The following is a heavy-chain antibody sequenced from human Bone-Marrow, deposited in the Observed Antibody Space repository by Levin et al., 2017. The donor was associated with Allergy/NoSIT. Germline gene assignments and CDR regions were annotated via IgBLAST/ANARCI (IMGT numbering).Heavy chain of an antibody. J-gene: IGHJ2*01. V-gene: IGHV1-69*13. Sequence: SVKVSCKASGGSFSTYGISCVRQAPGQGLEWMGGIIPMFGTTNYEQKFQGRVTITADDSRSTAYMELSRLRSDDTAVYYCARTRSGVDWYFDLWGRGTLVTVSS. CDR1: GGSFSTYG. D-gene: IGHD2-15*01. CDR3: ARTRSGVDWYFDL. CDR2: IIPMFGTT.